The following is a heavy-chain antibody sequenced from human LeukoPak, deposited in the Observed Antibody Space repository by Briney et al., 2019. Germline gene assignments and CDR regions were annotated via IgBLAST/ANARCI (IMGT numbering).Heavy chain of an antibody. CDR3: ARGDGGDY. CDR1: GFTFSNFA. Sequence: GGSLRLSCAASGFTFSNFAMSWVRQAPGKGLEWVSGINWKSGSTGYADSVEGRFTISRDNARNSLFLQMNSLRVEDTALYRCARGDGGDYWGQGIMVTVSS. CDR2: INWKSGST. D-gene: IGHD5-24*01. J-gene: IGHJ4*02. V-gene: IGHV3-20*01.